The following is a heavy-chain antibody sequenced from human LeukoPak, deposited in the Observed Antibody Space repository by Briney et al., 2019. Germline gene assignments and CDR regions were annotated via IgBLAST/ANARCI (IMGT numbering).Heavy chain of an antibody. J-gene: IGHJ4*02. V-gene: IGHV3-21*01. CDR1: GFTFSSYA. CDR3: AITSGSYEDYFDY. D-gene: IGHD3-10*01. CDR2: ISGSGSNI. Sequence: GGSLRLSCAASGFTFSSYAMSWVRQAPGKGLEWFASISGSGSNIYYAESVKGRFTISRDNAKNSLYLQMNSLRAEDTAVYYCAITSGSYEDYFDYWGQGTLVTVSS.